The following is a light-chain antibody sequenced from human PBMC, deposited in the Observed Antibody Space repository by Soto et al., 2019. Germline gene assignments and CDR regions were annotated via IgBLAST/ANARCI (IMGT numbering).Light chain of an antibody. Sequence: EIVLTQSPGTLSLSPGERATLSCRASQSVSSSYLAWYQQKPGQAPRLLIYGASSRATGIPDRFSGSGSGTDFTLTISRLEPEDFALYNCQQYGSSPYTFGQGTKVEI. J-gene: IGKJ2*01. CDR1: QSVSSSY. V-gene: IGKV3-20*01. CDR3: QQYGSSPYT. CDR2: GAS.